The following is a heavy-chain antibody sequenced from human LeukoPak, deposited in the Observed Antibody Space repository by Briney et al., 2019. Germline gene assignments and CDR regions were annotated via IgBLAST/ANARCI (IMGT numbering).Heavy chain of an antibody. J-gene: IGHJ4*02. Sequence: ASVKVSCKASGYTFTSYGISWVRQAPGQGLEWMGWISAYNGNTNYAQKLQGRATMTTDTSTSTAYMELRSLRSDDTAVYYCARDRDGHDFWSGYYDDWGQGTLVTVSS. CDR2: ISAYNGNT. CDR3: ARDRDGHDFWSGYYDD. D-gene: IGHD3-3*01. V-gene: IGHV1-18*01. CDR1: GYTFTSYG.